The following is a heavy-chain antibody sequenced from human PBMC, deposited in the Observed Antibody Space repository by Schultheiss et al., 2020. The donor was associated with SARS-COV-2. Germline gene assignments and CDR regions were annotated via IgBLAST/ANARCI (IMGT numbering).Heavy chain of an antibody. CDR3: ARTTVTRPDYYYYYGMDV. D-gene: IGHD1-1*01. CDR2: IWYDGSNK. Sequence: GGSLRLSCAASGFTFSNYAMHWVRQAPGKGLEWVAVIWYDGSNKYYADSVKGRFTISRDNSKNTLYLQMNSLRAEDTAVYYCARTTVTRPDYYYYYGMDVWGQGTTVTVSS. V-gene: IGHV3-33*01. J-gene: IGHJ6*02. CDR1: GFTFSNYA.